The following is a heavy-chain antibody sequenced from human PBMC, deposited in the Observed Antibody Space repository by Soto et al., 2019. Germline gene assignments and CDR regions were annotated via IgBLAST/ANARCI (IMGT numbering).Heavy chain of an antibody. J-gene: IGHJ4*02. D-gene: IGHD2-15*01. V-gene: IGHV4-39*01. CDR3: GKVLVGATRHADVGS. CDR1: GVSLNSGHYY. CDR2: VYYDEST. Sequence: QVQLQESGPGLLEPLETLSLTCSVSGVSLNSGHYYWVWVRQSPGKGLAWIASVYYDESTYYNPSLKSRVTISLDKPRNQFSLTLKSLTAADTAFYYCGKVLVGATRHADVGSWGQGARVTVSS.